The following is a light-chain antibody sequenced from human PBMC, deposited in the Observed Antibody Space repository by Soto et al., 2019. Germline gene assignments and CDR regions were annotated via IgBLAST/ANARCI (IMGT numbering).Light chain of an antibody. J-gene: IGKJ1*01. V-gene: IGKV1-39*01. CDR2: AAS. Sequence: DIQIDQSRSSLSTTVGDRGSSTSLASQSISSYLNWYQQKPGKAPKLLIYAASSLQSGVPSRFSGSGSGTDFTLTISSLQPEDFATYYCQQSYSTSWTFGQGTKVDIK. CDR3: QQSYSTSWT. CDR1: QSISSY.